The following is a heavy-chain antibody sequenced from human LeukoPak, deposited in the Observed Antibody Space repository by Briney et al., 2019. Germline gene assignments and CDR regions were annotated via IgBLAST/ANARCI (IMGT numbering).Heavy chain of an antibody. V-gene: IGHV4-39*01. CDR3: ARQSVTAMLFGFDY. CDR2: IFYGGST. D-gene: IGHD2-21*02. Sequence: PSETLSLTCTVSGGSISSTSYYWGWIRQPPGKGLEWIGTIFYGGSTYYNPSLKSRVSVAVDRSKNQFSLKLTSVTAADTAFYFCARQSVTAMLFGFDYWGQGTLVAVPS. CDR1: GGSISSTSYY. J-gene: IGHJ4*02.